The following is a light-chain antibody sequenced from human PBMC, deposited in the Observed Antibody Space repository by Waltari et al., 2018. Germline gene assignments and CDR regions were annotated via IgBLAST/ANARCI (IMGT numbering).Light chain of an antibody. V-gene: IGKV3-15*01. CDR3: QQYDNWPPLT. CDR1: QSFRSN. J-gene: IGKJ5*01. CDR2: GVS. Sequence: EIVMTQSPAPLSVSPGERATISCRASQSFRSNYLAWYQQKPGQAPRLLIYGVSTRATGIPARFSGSGFGTEFTLTISSVQAEDFAVYYCQQYDNWPPLTFGQGTRLEIK.